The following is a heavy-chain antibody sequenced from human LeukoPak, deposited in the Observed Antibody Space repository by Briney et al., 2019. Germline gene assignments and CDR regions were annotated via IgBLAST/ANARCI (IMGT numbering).Heavy chain of an antibody. CDR1: GYTFTSYG. V-gene: IGHV1-18*01. Sequence: ASVKVSCKASGYTFTSYGINWVRQAPGQGLEWMGWISAYNGNTNYAQKLQGRVTMTTDTSTSTAYMELRSLRSDDTAVYYCARVNGYNDWNYFDYWGQGTLSPSPQ. D-gene: IGHD5-24*01. J-gene: IGHJ4*02. CDR2: ISAYNGNT. CDR3: ARVNGYNDWNYFDY.